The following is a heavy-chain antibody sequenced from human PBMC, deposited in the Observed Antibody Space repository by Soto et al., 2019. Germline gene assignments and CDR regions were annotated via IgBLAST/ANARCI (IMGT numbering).Heavy chain of an antibody. CDR2: ISAYNGNT. CDR1: GYTFTSYG. CDR3: ARVGGSYSYYYYGMDV. V-gene: IGHV1-18*04. J-gene: IGHJ6*02. Sequence: ASAKVSCKASGYTFTSYGISWVRQAPGQRLEWMGWISAYNGNTNYAQKLQGRVTMTTDTSTSTAYMELRSLRSDDTAVYYCARVGGSYSYYYYGMDVWGQGTTVTVSS. D-gene: IGHD1-26*01.